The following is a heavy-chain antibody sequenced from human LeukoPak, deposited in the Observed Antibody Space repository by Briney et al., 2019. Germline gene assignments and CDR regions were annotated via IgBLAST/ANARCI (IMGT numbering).Heavy chain of an antibody. CDR1: GGSISSSNYY. CDR3: ARGLSPRVLRYFDWSHNYFDY. Sequence: SETLSLTCTVSGGSISSSNYYWGWIRQPPGKGLEWIGSINYSGTTYYNPSLKSRVTISVDTSKNQFSLKLSSVTAADTAVYYCARGLSPRVLRYFDWSHNYFDYWGQGTLVTVSS. J-gene: IGHJ4*02. D-gene: IGHD3-9*01. CDR2: INYSGTT. V-gene: IGHV4-39*07.